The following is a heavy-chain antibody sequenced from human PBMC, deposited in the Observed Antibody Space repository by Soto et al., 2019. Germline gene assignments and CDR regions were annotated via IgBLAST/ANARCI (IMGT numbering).Heavy chain of an antibody. Sequence: GGSLRLSCAASGFTFSSYAMHWVRQAPGKGLEWVSVISYDGSNKYYADSVKGRFTISRDNSKNTLYLQMNSLRAEDTAVYYCARELPSGPWGQGTLVTVSS. CDR3: ARELPSGP. CDR2: ISYDGSNK. V-gene: IGHV3-30-3*01. CDR1: GFTFSSYA. J-gene: IGHJ5*02.